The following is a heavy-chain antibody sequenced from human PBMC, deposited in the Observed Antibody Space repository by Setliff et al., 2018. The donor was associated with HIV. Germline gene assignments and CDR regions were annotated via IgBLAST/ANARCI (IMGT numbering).Heavy chain of an antibody. CDR2: IAPNSGGT. CDR1: GYTLTDFY. D-gene: IGHD3-16*01. V-gene: IGHV1-2*02. J-gene: IGHJ5*02. Sequence: ASVKVSCKASGYTLTDFYIHWVRQAPGQGLEWMGWIAPNSGGTNYARKFQGRVTMTRDTSISTAYMELNSLRSDDTAVYYCATAGGRSWFDPWGPGTLVTVSS. CDR3: ATAGGRSWFDP.